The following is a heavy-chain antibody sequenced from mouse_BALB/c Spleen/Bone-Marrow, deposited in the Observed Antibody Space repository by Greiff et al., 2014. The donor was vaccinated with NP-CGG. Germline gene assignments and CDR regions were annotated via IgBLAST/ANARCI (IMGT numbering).Heavy chain of an antibody. CDR3: TIYDY. CDR1: GYTFTDYN. CDR2: IYPYNGVT. V-gene: IGHV1S29*02. J-gene: IGHJ2*01. D-gene: IGHD1-1*02. Sequence: EVQRVESGPELVKPGASVKISCKAPGYTFTDYNIHWVKQNHGRSLEWIGYIYPYNGVTGYNQKFKNKATLTADISSTTAYMELRSLTSEDSAVYFCTIYDYWGLGTTLTVSS.